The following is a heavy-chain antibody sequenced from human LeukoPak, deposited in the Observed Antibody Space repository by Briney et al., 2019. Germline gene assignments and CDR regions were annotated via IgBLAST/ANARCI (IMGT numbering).Heavy chain of an antibody. V-gene: IGHV3-30*18. J-gene: IGHJ6*02. CDR3: AKARVAFSHYGMDV. D-gene: IGHD2-15*01. CDR1: GFTFSSYG. Sequence: GGSLRLSCAASGFTFSSYGIHWVRQAPGKGLEWVAVISYNGGNAYYAYTVKGRFTVSRDNSKNTLNLEMNSLRPEDTATYYCAKARVAFSHYGMDVWGQGTTVTVSS. CDR2: ISYNGGNA.